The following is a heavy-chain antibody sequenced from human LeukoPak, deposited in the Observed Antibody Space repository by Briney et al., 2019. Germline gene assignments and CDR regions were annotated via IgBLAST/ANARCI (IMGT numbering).Heavy chain of an antibody. V-gene: IGHV3-74*01. J-gene: IGHJ6*03. D-gene: IGHD2-21*02. Sequence: GGSLRLSCAASGFTFSRYWIHWVRHAPGKGLVWVSRINSDGSTTTYADSVKGRFSISRDNSKNTLYLQMNSLRAEDTAVFYCAKENTPYCGGDCYAHYDYYMDVWGKGTTVTISS. CDR2: INSDGSTT. CDR1: GFTFSRYW. CDR3: AKENTPYCGGDCYAHYDYYMDV.